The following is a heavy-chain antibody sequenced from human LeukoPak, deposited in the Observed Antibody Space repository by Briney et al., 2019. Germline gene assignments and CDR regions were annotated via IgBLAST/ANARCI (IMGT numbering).Heavy chain of an antibody. D-gene: IGHD3-10*01. Sequence: TSETLSLTCTVSGGSISSGGYYWNWIRQHPGKGLEWIGYIYYSGSTHYNPSLKSRVTISVDTSKNQFSLKLSSVTAADTAVYYCASGRSGAGSYRSWGQGTLVTVSS. CDR1: GGSISSGGYY. J-gene: IGHJ5*02. CDR2: IYYSGST. CDR3: ASGRSGAGSYRS. V-gene: IGHV4-31*03.